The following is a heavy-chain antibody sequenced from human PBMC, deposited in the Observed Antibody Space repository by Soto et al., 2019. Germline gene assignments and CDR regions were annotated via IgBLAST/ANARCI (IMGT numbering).Heavy chain of an antibody. Sequence: PSETLSLTCTVSGGSISSYYWSWIRQPPGKGLEWIGYIYYSGSTNYNPSLKSRVTISVDTSKNQFSLKLGSVTAADTAVYYCARDIAAAGTDAFDIWGQGTMVTVSS. CDR2: IYYSGST. D-gene: IGHD6-13*01. CDR1: GGSISSYY. V-gene: IGHV4-59*01. J-gene: IGHJ3*02. CDR3: ARDIAAAGTDAFDI.